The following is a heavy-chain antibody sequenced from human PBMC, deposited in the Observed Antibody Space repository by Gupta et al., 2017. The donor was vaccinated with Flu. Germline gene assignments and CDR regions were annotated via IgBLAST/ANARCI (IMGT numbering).Heavy chain of an antibody. Sequence: QVQLQQWGAGLFKPSETLSLTCAVYGGSFSGYYWSWIRQPPGKGLEWIGEINHSGRTNYNPSIRSRVTISVDTSKNKFSLKLSSVTAAETAVYYGARGKRWDFWSGYRPYYFDYWGQGTLVTVSS. J-gene: IGHJ4*02. CDR1: GGSFSGYY. D-gene: IGHD3-3*01. CDR3: ARGKRWDFWSGYRPYYFDY. CDR2: INHSGRT. V-gene: IGHV4-34*01.